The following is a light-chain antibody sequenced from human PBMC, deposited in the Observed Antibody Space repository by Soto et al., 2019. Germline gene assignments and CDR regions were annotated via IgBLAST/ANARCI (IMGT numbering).Light chain of an antibody. J-gene: IGKJ2*01. V-gene: IGKV3-15*01. CDR2: GAP. Sequence: EIVMTQAPATLYVSPGERATLSCRASQSVSSKLAWYQQKLGQAPRLLIYGAPTRATGIPARFSGSGTGTEFTPTISSLQSEDFAVYYCQQYNNWPPYSFGQGTHLAIK. CDR1: QSVSSK. CDR3: QQYNNWPPYS.